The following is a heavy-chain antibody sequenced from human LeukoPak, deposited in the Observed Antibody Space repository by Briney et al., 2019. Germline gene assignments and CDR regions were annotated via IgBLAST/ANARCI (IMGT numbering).Heavy chain of an antibody. J-gene: IGHJ4*02. CDR3: ASSMTTVTTLDY. D-gene: IGHD4-17*01. CDR2: IIPIFGTA. Sequence: SVKVSCKASGGTFSSYAISWVRQAPGQGLEWMGGIIPIFGTANYAQKFQGRVTITRNTSISTAYMELSSLRSEDTAVYYCASSMTTVTTLDYWGQGTLVTVSS. CDR1: GGTFSSYA. V-gene: IGHV1-69*05.